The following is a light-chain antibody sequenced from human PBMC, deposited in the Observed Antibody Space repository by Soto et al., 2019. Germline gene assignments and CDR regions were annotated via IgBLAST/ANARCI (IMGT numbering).Light chain of an antibody. CDR1: EDISYW. CDR3: QKYNSAPPT. J-gene: IGKJ1*01. V-gene: IGKV1-12*01. Sequence: DIQMTQTPSSVSASVGDRVTITCRASEDISYWVAWYQQKPGKAPKLLIHAASSLHSGVPSRFSGSGSGTDFTLTISSLQPEDVATYYCQKYNSAPPTFGQGTKVDIK. CDR2: AAS.